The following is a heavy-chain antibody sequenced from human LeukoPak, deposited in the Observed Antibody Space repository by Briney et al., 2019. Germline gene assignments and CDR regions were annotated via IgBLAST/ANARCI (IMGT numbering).Heavy chain of an antibody. V-gene: IGHV3-23*01. CDR2: VTGPGDTT. D-gene: IGHD3-16*01. J-gene: IGHJ5*02. CDR1: GYTFSHYS. Sequence: GGSLRLSCAASGYTFSHYSVNWVRQAPGKGLEWVSAVTGPGDTTYYADSVKGRFFMSREDSKTTVYLQMNSLRAEDTAIYYCAKGAEIDLWGQGTLVTVSS. CDR3: AKGAEIDL.